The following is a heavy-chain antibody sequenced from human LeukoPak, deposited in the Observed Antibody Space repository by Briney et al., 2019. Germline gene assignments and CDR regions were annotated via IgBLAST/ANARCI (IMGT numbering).Heavy chain of an antibody. CDR2: INPNSGGT. D-gene: IGHD3-22*01. J-gene: IGHJ3*02. V-gene: IGHV1-2*02. CDR1: GYTFTGYY. Sequence: ASVKVSCKASGYTFTGYYMHWVRQAPGQGLEWMGWINPNSGGTNYAQKFQGRVTMTRDTSISTAYMELSRLRSDDTAVYYCARPYSYDSSGYYRPHDAFDIWGQGTMVTVSS. CDR3: ARPYSYDSSGYYRPHDAFDI.